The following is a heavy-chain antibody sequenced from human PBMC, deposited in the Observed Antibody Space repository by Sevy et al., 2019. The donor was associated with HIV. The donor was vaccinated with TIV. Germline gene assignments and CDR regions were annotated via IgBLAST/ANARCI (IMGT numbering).Heavy chain of an antibody. CDR2: IWFDGSNT. Sequence: GGSLRLSCAASGFTFSSFGMHRVRQAPGKGLEWVAVIWFDGSNTYYADSVKGRFTISRDIAKNTLHLQMNSLRAEDTAVYYCARDLEFYDSGDYGPAFMPDFWGHGTLVTVSS. CDR3: ARDLEFYDSGDYGPAFMPDF. V-gene: IGHV3-33*01. J-gene: IGHJ4*01. D-gene: IGHD4-17*01. CDR1: GFTFSSFG.